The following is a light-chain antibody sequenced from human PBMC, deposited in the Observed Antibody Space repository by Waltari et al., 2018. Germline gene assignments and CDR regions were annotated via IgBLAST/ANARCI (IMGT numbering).Light chain of an antibody. CDR3: AAWDDKMSGPWV. CDR1: TSNLGTNF. Sequence: QSVLTQPPSTSGTPGQRVTISCSGSTSNLGTNFVYWYQQLPGTAPKLLIYRNNQRPSGVPDRFSGSKSGTSAFLAINGLRSEDEADYYCAAWDDKMSGPWVFGGGTKLTVL. V-gene: IGLV1-47*01. CDR2: RNN. J-gene: IGLJ3*02.